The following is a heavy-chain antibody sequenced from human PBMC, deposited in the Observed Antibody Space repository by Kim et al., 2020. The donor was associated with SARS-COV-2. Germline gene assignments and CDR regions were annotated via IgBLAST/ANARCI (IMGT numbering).Heavy chain of an antibody. CDR3: ARDRNYFYGMDV. J-gene: IGHJ6*02. Sequence: YADSVKRRFTSSRDNSNITLYLQMTSLRAEDSAVYFCARDRNYFYGMDVWGQGTTVTVSS. V-gene: IGHV3-23*01.